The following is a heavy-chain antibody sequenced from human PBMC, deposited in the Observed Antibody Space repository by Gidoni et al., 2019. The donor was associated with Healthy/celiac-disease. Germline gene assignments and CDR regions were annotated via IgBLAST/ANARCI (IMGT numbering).Heavy chain of an antibody. Sequence: EVQLLESGGGLVQPGGSLILSCAASGFTFSSYAMSWVRQAPGKGLGWVSAISGSVDSTYYADSVKGRFTISRDNSKNTLYLQMNSLRAEDTAVYYCAKDLYYDILTGYYSSYFDYWGQGTLVTVSS. CDR3: AKDLYYDILTGYYSSYFDY. D-gene: IGHD3-9*01. J-gene: IGHJ4*02. CDR1: GFTFSSYA. V-gene: IGHV3-23*01. CDR2: ISGSVDST.